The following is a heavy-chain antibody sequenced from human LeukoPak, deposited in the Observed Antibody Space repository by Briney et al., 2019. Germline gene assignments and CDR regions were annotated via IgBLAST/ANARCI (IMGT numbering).Heavy chain of an antibody. CDR3: ARDRLEYSSSSGFDY. Sequence: PGGSLRLSCAASGFTFSSYSMNWVRQAPGKGLEWVSSISSSSSYINYADSVKGRFTISRDNAKNSLYLQMNSLRAEDTAVYYCARDRLEYSSSSGFDYWGQGTLVTVSS. D-gene: IGHD6-6*01. V-gene: IGHV3-21*01. CDR2: ISSSSSYI. J-gene: IGHJ4*02. CDR1: GFTFSSYS.